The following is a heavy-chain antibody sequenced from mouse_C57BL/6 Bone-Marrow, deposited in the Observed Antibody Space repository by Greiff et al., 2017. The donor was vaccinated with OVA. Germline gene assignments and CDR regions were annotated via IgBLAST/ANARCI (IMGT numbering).Heavy chain of an antibody. D-gene: IGHD2-3*01. Sequence: EVKLVESGPGLVKPSQSLSLTCSVTGYSITSGYYWNWIRQFPGNKLEWMGYISYDGSNNYNPSLKNRISITRDTSKNQFFLKLNSVTTEDTATYYCARNGYYRVDYWGQGTTLTVSS. CDR3: ARNGYYRVDY. CDR1: GYSITSGYY. J-gene: IGHJ2*01. V-gene: IGHV3-6*01. CDR2: ISYDGSN.